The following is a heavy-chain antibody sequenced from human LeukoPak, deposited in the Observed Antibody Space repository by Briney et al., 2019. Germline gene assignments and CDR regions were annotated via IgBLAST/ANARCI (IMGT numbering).Heavy chain of an antibody. V-gene: IGHV3-9*01. D-gene: IGHD3-10*01. CDR3: AKDLDASGRQNDYYYYGVDV. CDR2: ITWDSGRI. CDR1: GFSFHDYD. Sequence: GGSLRLSCAASGFSFHDYDMHWVRQAPGKGLEWVAGITWDSGRIGYADSVKGRFTVSRDNAQNSLYLQMNSLRPEDTALYYCAKDLDASGRQNDYYYYGVDVWGQGTTVTVSS. J-gene: IGHJ6*02.